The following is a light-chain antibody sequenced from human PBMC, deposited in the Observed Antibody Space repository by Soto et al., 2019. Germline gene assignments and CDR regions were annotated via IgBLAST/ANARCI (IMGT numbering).Light chain of an antibody. CDR1: SGSIASNY. CDR2: ENN. Sequence: NFMLTQPHSVSESPVKTVIISCTGSSGSIASNYVQWFQQRPGSAPTTVIYENNQRPSGVPDRFSGSIDSSSNSASLTISGLKTEDEADYYCQSYNNTNQVFGGGTKLTVL. CDR3: QSYNNTNQV. J-gene: IGLJ3*02. V-gene: IGLV6-57*02.